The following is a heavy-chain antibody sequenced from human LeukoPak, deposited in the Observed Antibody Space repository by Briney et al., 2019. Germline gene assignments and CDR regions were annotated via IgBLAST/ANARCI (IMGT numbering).Heavy chain of an antibody. CDR2: ISDSGDTT. D-gene: IGHD2-2*02. Sequence: GGSLRLSCAASGFTFSSYAMRWVRQAPGMGLEWISAISDSGDTTDYADSVRGRFTVSRDNAKDTLYLQMNSLRAEDTAVYYCARPDCSSTSCYTLEYWGQGTLVTVSS. V-gene: IGHV3-23*01. CDR1: GFTFSSYA. J-gene: IGHJ4*02. CDR3: ARPDCSSTSCYTLEY.